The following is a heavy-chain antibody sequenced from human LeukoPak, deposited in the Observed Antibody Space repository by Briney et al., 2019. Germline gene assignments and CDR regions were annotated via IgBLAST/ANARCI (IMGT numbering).Heavy chain of an antibody. D-gene: IGHD2-2*01. CDR3: ARRSQVVPAAGRPFDI. V-gene: IGHV4-39*01. Sequence: PSETLSLTCTVSGGPISSSSYYWGWIRQPPGKGLEWIGSIYYSGSTYYNPSLKSRVTISVDTSKNQFSLKLSSVTAADTAVYYCARRSQVVPAAGRPFDIWGQGTMVTVSS. CDR1: GGPISSSSYY. J-gene: IGHJ3*02. CDR2: IYYSGST.